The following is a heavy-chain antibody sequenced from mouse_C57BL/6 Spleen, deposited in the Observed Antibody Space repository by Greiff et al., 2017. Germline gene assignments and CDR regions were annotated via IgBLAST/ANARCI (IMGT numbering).Heavy chain of an antibody. CDR1: GYSFTGYY. D-gene: IGHD1-1*01. J-gene: IGHJ3*01. CDR2: IYPYNGVS. V-gene: IGHV1-31*01. CDR3: ATDYYGSSYGFAY. Sequence: EVQLQQSGPELVKPGASVKISCKASGYSFTGYYMHWVQQSHGNILDWIGYIYPYNGVSSYNQKFKGKATLTVDKSASSAYMELRSLTSEDSAVYYCATDYYGSSYGFAYWGQGTLVTVSA.